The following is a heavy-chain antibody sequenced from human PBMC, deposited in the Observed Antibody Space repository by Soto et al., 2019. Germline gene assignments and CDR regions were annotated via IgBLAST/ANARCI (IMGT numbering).Heavy chain of an antibody. CDR2: INAGNGNT. CDR3: ARAFAGMVRGVSPFDP. V-gene: IGHV1-3*01. J-gene: IGHJ5*02. Sequence: ASVKVSCKASGYTFTSYAMHWMRQAPGQRLEWMGWINAGNGNTKYSQKFQGRVTITRDTSASTAYMELSSLRSEDTAVYYCARAFAGMVRGVSPFDPWGQGTLVTVSS. CDR1: GYTFTSYA. D-gene: IGHD3-10*01.